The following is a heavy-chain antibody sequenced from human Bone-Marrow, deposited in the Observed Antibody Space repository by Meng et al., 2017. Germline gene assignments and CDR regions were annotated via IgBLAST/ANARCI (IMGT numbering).Heavy chain of an antibody. V-gene: IGHV3-64*01. J-gene: IGHJ3*02. D-gene: IGHD1-1*01. CDR1: GFTFSRFV. CDR2: ISYNVGTT. CDR3: TREHLERRTALDI. Sequence: GQVVGSGGGLVQPGGSLRLSCAASGFTFSRFVMHWVRQAPGKGLEFVSGISYNVGTTYYAKSVEGRFTISRDNSENTVSLQMGSLRAEDTAVYYCTREHLERRTALDIWGQGTMVTVSS.